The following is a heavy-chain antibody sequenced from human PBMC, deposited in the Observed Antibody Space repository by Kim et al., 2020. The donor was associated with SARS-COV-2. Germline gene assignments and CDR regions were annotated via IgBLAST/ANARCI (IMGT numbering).Heavy chain of an antibody. J-gene: IGHJ4*02. D-gene: IGHD6-19*01. Sequence: GSSTYYADSMKGRFTISRDNSKNTLYLQMSSLRDEDTAVYYCVRHSSTTDWGQGTLVTVSS. V-gene: IGHV3-64D*06. CDR3: VRHSSTTD. CDR2: GSST.